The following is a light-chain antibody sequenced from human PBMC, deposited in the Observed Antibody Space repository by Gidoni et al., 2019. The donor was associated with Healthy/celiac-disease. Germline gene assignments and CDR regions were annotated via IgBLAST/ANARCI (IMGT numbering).Light chain of an antibody. J-gene: IGKJ2*01. Sequence: EIVLTQSPATLSLSPGERATLSCRASQSVSSYLAWYQQQPGQAPRLLIYDASNRATGIPARFSGSGSGTDFTLTIRSLEPEDFAVYYCQQRSNWPPMYTFGQGTKLEIK. CDR2: DAS. V-gene: IGKV3-11*01. CDR3: QQRSNWPPMYT. CDR1: QSVSSY.